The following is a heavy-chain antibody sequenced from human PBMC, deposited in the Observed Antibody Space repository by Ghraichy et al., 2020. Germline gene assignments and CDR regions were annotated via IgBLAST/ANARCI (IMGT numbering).Heavy chain of an antibody. CDR2: IKSETDGGTT. CDR3: ITGLAPL. CDR1: GFTFTNAW. D-gene: IGHD5-12*01. V-gene: IGHV3-15*07. Sequence: GGSLRLSCAASGFTFTNAWMSWVRQAPGKGLEWVGLIKSETDGGTTDYAAPVKGRFTISRDDSESTLYLQMNTLKPEDTAVYYCITGLAPLWGPGTLVIVSS. J-gene: IGHJ4*02.